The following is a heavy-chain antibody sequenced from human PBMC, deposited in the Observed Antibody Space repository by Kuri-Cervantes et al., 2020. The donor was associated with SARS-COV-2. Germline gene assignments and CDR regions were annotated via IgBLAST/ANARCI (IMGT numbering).Heavy chain of an antibody. CDR2: INPDSGGT. CDR3: ARGDFYNILTGYLDFDY. D-gene: IGHD3-9*01. Sequence: ASVKVSCKTSGYTFTGYYIHWVRQAPGQGLGWMGWINPDSGGTNYAQKFQGWVTMTRDTSISTAYMELSRLKSDDTAVYYCARGDFYNILTGYLDFDYWGQGTLVTVSS. J-gene: IGHJ4*02. CDR1: GYTFTGYY. V-gene: IGHV1-2*04.